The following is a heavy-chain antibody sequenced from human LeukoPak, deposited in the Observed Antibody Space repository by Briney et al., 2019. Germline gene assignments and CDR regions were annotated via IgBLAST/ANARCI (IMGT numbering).Heavy chain of an antibody. CDR2: ISGSGGST. V-gene: IGHV3-23*01. CDR1: GFTFSSYA. J-gene: IGHJ6*02. D-gene: IGHD5-18*01. Sequence: GGSFRLSCAASGFTFSSYAMSWVRQAPGKGLEWVSAISGSGGSTYYADSVKGRFTISRDNSKNTLYLQMNSLRAEDTAVYYCAKVTAMETYYYYYGMDVWGQPTTVT. CDR3: AKVTAMETYYYYYGMDV.